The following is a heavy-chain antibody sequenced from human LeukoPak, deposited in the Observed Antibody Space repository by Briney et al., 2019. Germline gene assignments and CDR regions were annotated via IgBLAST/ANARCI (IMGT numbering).Heavy chain of an antibody. Sequence: SGTLSLTCAVFGGSISSSNWWSWVRQPPGKGLEWIGEIYHSGSTNYNPSLKSRVTISVDKSKNQFSLKLSSVTAADTAVYYCARAGQGYCTSTSCYMSLDYWGQGTLVTVSS. CDR3: ARAGQGYCTSTSCYMSLDY. D-gene: IGHD2-2*02. J-gene: IGHJ4*02. CDR2: IYHSGST. CDR1: GGSISSSNW. V-gene: IGHV4-4*02.